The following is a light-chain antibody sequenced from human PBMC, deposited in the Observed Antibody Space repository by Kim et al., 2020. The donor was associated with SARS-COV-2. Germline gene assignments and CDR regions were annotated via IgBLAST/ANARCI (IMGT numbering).Light chain of an antibody. J-gene: IGLJ2*01. V-gene: IGLV2-8*01. CDR1: GSDIGASDY. CDR3: TSYTGSNSPVL. Sequence: SVTISGTGTGSDIGASDYVSWYRQHPGKAPKLIIYEVNKRPSGVPNRFSGSKSGNTASLTVSGLQAEDEADYYCTSYTGSNSPVLFGGGTQLTVL. CDR2: EVN.